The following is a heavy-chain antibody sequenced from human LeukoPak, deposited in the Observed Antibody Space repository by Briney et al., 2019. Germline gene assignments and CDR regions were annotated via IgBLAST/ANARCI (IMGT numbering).Heavy chain of an antibody. J-gene: IGHJ4*02. CDR3: ARLVIRYSRTSSRSPYYFDY. CDR1: GRSISSTSC. CDR2: VQVSGRT. Sequence: SQRLSPTCGLSGRSISSTSCWTSVRQPPGERLDRIGVVQVSGRTNYSTSLESRVTMSVDMSENHISLKLSSVTAADTAVYYCARLVIRYSRTSSRSPYYFDYWGQGTLVTVSS. V-gene: IGHV4-4*02. D-gene: IGHD3-9*01.